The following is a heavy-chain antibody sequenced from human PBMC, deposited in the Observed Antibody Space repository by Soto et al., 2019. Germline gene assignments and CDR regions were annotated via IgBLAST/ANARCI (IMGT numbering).Heavy chain of an antibody. CDR1: GFTFSSYG. CDR3: ARDPAHYDSSGYPDY. V-gene: IGHV3-33*01. CDR2: IWYDGSNK. J-gene: IGHJ4*02. Sequence: GGSLRLSCAASGFTFSSYGMHWVRQAPGKGLEWVAVIWYDGSNKYYADSVKGRFTISRDNSKNTLYLQMNSLRAEDTAVYYCARDPAHYDSSGYPDYWGQGTLVTVSS. D-gene: IGHD3-22*01.